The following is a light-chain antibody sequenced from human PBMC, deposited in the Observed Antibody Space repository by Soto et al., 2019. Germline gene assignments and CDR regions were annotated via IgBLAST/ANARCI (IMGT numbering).Light chain of an antibody. V-gene: IGLV3-21*04. CDR1: NIGSKS. CDR3: QVWDSSSDHREV. CDR2: YDS. J-gene: IGLJ2*01. Sequence: SYELTQPPSVSVAPGKTARITCGGNNIGSKSVHWYQQKPGQAPVLVIYYDSDRPSGIPERFSGSNSGNTATLTISRVEAGDEAEYYCQVWDSSSDHREVFGGGTKLTVL.